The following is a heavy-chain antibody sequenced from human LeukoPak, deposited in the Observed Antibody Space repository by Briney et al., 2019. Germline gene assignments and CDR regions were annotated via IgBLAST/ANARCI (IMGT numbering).Heavy chain of an antibody. J-gene: IGHJ6*03. CDR3: ARDGFYYHYYMDV. CDR2: ISYSGAT. D-gene: IGHD1-14*01. Sequence: TSETLSLTCTLSGGTVTSSTYFWGWIRQPPGKGLEWIGSISYSGATYYNPSLKSRVSMSVHTSKNQFSLKLSSVTAADTAVYYCARDGFYYHYYMDVWGKGTTVTVSS. CDR1: GGTVTSSTYF. V-gene: IGHV4-39*07.